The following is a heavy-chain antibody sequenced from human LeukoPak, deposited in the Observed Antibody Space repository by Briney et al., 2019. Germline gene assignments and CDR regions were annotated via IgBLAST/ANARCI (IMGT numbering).Heavy chain of an antibody. Sequence: ASVKVSCKASGYTFTSYYIHWVRQAPGLGLEWMGIINPSGGSTNYAQKFQGRVTMTRDTSTSTVYMELSSLRSEDTAVYYCAKEERGIVAAGRGAFDSWGQGTLVTVSS. J-gene: IGHJ4*02. V-gene: IGHV1-46*01. D-gene: IGHD6-13*01. CDR3: AKEERGIVAAGRGAFDS. CDR2: INPSGGST. CDR1: GYTFTSYY.